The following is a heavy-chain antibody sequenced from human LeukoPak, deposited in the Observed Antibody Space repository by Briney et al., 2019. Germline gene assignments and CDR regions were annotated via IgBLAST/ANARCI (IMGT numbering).Heavy chain of an antibody. D-gene: IGHD6-19*01. CDR2: IKTDGNVT. V-gene: IGHV3-74*01. J-gene: IGHJ3*02. Sequence: PGGSLRLSCAASGFSFSVYWMHWVRQAPGKGPVWVSRIKTDGNVTDYADFVKGRFTISRDNAKNSLYLQMNSLRAEDTAVYYCARGPGIAVKHAFDIWSQGTMVTVSS. CDR3: ARGPGIAVKHAFDI. CDR1: GFSFSVYW.